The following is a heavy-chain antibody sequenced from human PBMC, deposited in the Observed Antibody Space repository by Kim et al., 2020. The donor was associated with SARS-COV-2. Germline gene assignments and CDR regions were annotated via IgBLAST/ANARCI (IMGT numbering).Heavy chain of an antibody. D-gene: IGHD2-2*01. CDR3: ARDPRSCSSTSCYDGDYYYYGMDV. CDR2: IIPIFGTA. Sequence: SVKVSCKASGGTFSSYAISWVRQAPGQGLEWMGGIIPIFGTANYAQKFQGRVTITADESTSTAYMELSSLRSEDTAVYYCARDPRSCSSTSCYDGDYYYYGMDVWGQGTTVTVSS. J-gene: IGHJ6*02. V-gene: IGHV1-69*13. CDR1: GGTFSSYA.